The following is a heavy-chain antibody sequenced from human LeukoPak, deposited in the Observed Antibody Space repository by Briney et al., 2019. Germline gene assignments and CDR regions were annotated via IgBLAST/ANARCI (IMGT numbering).Heavy chain of an antibody. CDR1: GGSISSYY. CDR2: IYYSGST. V-gene: IGHV4-59*12. CDR3: ARVEGMLGMKNHDAFDI. Sequence: PSETLSLTCTVSGGSISSYYWSWIRQPPGKGLEWIGYIYYSGSTNYNPSLKSRVTISVDTSKNQFSLQLNSVTPEDTAVYYCARVEGMLGMKNHDAFDIWGQGTMVTVSS. D-gene: IGHD3-10*02. J-gene: IGHJ3*02.